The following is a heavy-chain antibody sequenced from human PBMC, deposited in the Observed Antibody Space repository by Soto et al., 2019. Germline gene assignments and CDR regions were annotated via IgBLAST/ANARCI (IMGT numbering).Heavy chain of an antibody. CDR2: IIPILGIA. Sequence: ASVKVSCKASGGTFSSYTISWVRQAPGQGLEWMGRIIPILGIANYAQKFQGRVTITADKSTSTAYMELSSLRSEDTAVYYCARGSTLGYCSGGSCYSNLSYYYGMDVWGQGTTVTVS. V-gene: IGHV1-69*02. CDR3: ARGSTLGYCSGGSCYSNLSYYYGMDV. D-gene: IGHD2-15*01. J-gene: IGHJ6*02. CDR1: GGTFSSYT.